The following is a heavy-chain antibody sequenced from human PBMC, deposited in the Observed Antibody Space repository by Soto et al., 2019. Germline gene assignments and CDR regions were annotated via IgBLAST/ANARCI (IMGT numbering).Heavy chain of an antibody. CDR2: INSDGSST. V-gene: IGHV3-74*01. J-gene: IGHJ4*02. CDR3: TRGYEYVWGVY. D-gene: IGHD3-16*01. Sequence: EVHLVESGGGLVQPGGSLRLSCAASGFTFSSYCMYWVRQVPWKGLVWVSRINSDGSSTSYADSVKGRFTISRDHAKNTLYLQMNSLRAEDTAVYYCTRGYEYVWGVYWGQGTLVTVSS. CDR1: GFTFSSYC.